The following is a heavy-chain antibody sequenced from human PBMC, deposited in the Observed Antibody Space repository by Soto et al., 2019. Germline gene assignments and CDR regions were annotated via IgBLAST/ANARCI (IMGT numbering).Heavy chain of an antibody. Sequence: AASVKVSCKASGGTFSSYAISWVRQAPGQGLEWMGGIIPIFGTANYAQKFQGRVTITADESTSTAYMGLRSLRSDDTAVYYCARVERNWFDPRAQGTPVTVSS. CDR2: IIPIFGTA. CDR3: ARVERNWFDP. J-gene: IGHJ5*02. V-gene: IGHV1-69*13. CDR1: GGTFSSYA.